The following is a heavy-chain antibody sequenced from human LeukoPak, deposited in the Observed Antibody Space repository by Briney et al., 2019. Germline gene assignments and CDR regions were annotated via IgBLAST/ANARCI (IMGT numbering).Heavy chain of an antibody. CDR1: GGSISSSSYY. J-gene: IGHJ4*02. CDR2: IYYSGST. Sequence: PSETLSLTCTVSGGSISSSSYYWSWIRQHPGKGLEWIGYIYYSGSTYYNPSLKSRVTISVDTSKNQFSLKLSSVTAADTAVYYCARGITMIVGPCYFDYWGQGTLDTVSS. CDR3: ARGITMIVGPCYFDY. D-gene: IGHD3-22*01. V-gene: IGHV4-31*03.